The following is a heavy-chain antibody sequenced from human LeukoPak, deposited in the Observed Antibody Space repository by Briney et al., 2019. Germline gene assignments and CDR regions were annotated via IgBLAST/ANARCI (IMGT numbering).Heavy chain of an antibody. Sequence: SETLSLTCTVSGGSISSYYWSWIRQPAGKGLEWIGRIYTSGSTNYNPSLKSRVTMSVDTSKNQFSLKLSSVTASDTAVYYCARDKYYYGSETIWFDPWGQGTLVTVSS. V-gene: IGHV4-4*07. CDR2: IYTSGST. CDR1: GGSISSYY. CDR3: ARDKYYYGSETIWFDP. D-gene: IGHD3-10*01. J-gene: IGHJ5*02.